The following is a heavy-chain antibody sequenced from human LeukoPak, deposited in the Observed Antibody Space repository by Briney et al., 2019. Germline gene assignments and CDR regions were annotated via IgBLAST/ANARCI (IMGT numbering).Heavy chain of an antibody. D-gene: IGHD2-2*01. V-gene: IGHV4-59*01. J-gene: IGHJ5*02. CDR1: GGSISSYY. CDR3: ARLTVPLRFDP. Sequence: SETLSLTCAVSGGSISSYYWSWIRQPPGKGLEWIGYIYYSGSTNYNPSLKSRVTISVDTSKNQFSLKLSSVSAADTAVYYCARLTVPLRFDPWGQGTLVTVSS. CDR2: IYYSGST.